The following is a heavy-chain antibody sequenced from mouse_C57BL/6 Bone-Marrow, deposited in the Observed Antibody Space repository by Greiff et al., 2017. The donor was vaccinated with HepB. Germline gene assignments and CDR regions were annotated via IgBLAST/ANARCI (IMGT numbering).Heavy chain of an antibody. Sequence: EVQGVESGGGLVQPGGSLKLSCAASGFTFSDYYMYWVRQTPEKRLEWVAYISNGGGSTYYPDTVKGRFTISRDNAKNTLYLQMSRLKSEDTAMYYCARHGAYYPLAYWGQGTLVTVSA. V-gene: IGHV5-12*01. D-gene: IGHD2-10*01. J-gene: IGHJ3*01. CDR2: ISNGGGST. CDR1: GFTFSDYY. CDR3: ARHGAYYPLAY.